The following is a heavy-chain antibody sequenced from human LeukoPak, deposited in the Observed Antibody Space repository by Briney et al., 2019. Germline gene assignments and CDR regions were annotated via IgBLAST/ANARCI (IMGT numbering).Heavy chain of an antibody. CDR1: EYTFISYD. D-gene: IGHD3-3*01. Sequence: GASVKVSCKASEYTFISYDINWVRQAPGQGLEWMGWMNPNSGNTGYAQKFQGRVTMTRNTSISTAYMELSSLTSEDTAVYYCARDPRVTIFGASVWEKKFWYDPWARERWSSSPQ. J-gene: IGHJ5*02. CDR3: ARDPRVTIFGASVWEKKFWYDP. V-gene: IGHV1-8*01. CDR2: MNPNSGNT.